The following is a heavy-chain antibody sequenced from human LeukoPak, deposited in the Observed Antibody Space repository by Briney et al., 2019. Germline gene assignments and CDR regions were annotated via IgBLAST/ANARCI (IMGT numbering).Heavy chain of an antibody. J-gene: IGHJ6*04. Sequence: GGSLRLSCAASGFTFSSYSMNWVRQTPGKGLVWVSRINTDGSGISYEDSVEGRFTISRDNAKNTLYLQMNSLRAEDSAFYYCARTNLASRLDVWGKGTTVTVSS. V-gene: IGHV3-74*01. CDR1: GFTFSSYS. D-gene: IGHD6-6*01. CDR2: INTDGSGI. CDR3: ARTNLASRLDV.